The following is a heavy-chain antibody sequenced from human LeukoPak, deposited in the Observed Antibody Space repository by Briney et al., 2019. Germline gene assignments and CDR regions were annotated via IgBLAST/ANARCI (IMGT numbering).Heavy chain of an antibody. V-gene: IGHV3-21*01. Sequence: GGSLRLSCAASGFTFSSYSMNWVRQAPGKGLEWVSYITSSSTYIYYADSVKGRFTLSRDNAKNSLYLHMNSLRAEDTAVYYCARDLSPDYYDILTGYYFDHWGQGTLVTVSS. CDR3: ARDLSPDYYDILTGYYFDH. CDR2: ITSSSTYI. CDR1: GFTFSSYS. J-gene: IGHJ4*02. D-gene: IGHD3-9*01.